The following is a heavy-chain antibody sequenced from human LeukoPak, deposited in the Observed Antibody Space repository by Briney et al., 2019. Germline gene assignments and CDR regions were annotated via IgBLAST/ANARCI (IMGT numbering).Heavy chain of an antibody. V-gene: IGHV3-21*01. CDR2: LSSGSSSFI. Sequence: GGSLRLSCAASEFTFSTYHMHWVRQAPGKGLEWVSSLSSGSSSFIYYADSVKGRFTISRDNAKNSLYLQMNSLRAEDTAVYYCARDCQYCSNTNCRCCWGQGTLVTVSS. CDR1: EFTFSTYH. J-gene: IGHJ4*02. D-gene: IGHD2-2*01. CDR3: ARDCQYCSNTNCRCC.